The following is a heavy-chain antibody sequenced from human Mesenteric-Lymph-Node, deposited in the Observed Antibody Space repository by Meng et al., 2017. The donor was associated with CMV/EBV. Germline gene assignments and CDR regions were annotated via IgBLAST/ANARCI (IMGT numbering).Heavy chain of an antibody. V-gene: IGHV4-59*01. D-gene: IGHD6-13*01. CDR3: ASPGGFIAAAGERRSNYYGMDV. J-gene: IGHJ6*02. CDR1: GGSISSYY. CDR2: IYYSGST. Sequence: SETLSLTCTVSGGSISSYYWSWIRQPPGKGLEWIGYIYYSGSTNYNPSLKSRVTISVDTSKNQFSLKLSSVTAADTAVYYCASPGGFIAAAGERRSNYYGMDVWGQGTTVTVSS.